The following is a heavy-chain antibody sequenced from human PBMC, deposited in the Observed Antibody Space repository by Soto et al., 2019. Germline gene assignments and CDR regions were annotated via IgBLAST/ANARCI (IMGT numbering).Heavy chain of an antibody. CDR2: IIPIFGTA. D-gene: IGHD6-19*01. Sequence: QVQLVQSGAEVKKPGSSVKVSCKASGGTFSSYAISWGRQAPGQGLEWMGGIIPIFGTANYAQKFQGRVTITGDGSTSTAYMELSSLRTEDQAVYYCARAPTAKWLVGGYFGYWGQGTLVTVSS. V-gene: IGHV1-69*01. CDR1: GGTFSSYA. CDR3: ARAPTAKWLVGGYFGY. J-gene: IGHJ4*02.